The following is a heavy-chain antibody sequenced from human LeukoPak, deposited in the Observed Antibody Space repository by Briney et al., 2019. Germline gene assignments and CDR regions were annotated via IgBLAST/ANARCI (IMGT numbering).Heavy chain of an antibody. Sequence: SETLSFTCAVYGGSFSGYYWSWIRQPPGKGLEWIGEINHSGSTNYNPSLKSRVTISVDTSKNQFSLKLSSVTAADTAVCYCARGLAVAGDFDYWGQGTLVTVSS. CDR2: INHSGST. J-gene: IGHJ4*02. D-gene: IGHD6-19*01. CDR1: GGSFSGYY. V-gene: IGHV4-34*01. CDR3: ARGLAVAGDFDY.